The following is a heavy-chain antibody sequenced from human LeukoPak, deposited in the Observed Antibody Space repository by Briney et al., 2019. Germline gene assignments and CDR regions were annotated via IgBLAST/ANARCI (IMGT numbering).Heavy chain of an antibody. V-gene: IGHV1-18*01. D-gene: IGHD1-26*01. CDR2: SSLNNVNK. CDR1: GYTFTSYG. CDR3: ARGDSVIVGATRYYYYMDV. Sequence: ASVKVSCKASGYTFTSYGINWLRQAPGQGLEWMGRSSLNNVNKNYIEKLQGRVTMTTDTSTSTAHMELSSLRSEDTAVYYCARGDSVIVGATRYYYYMDVWGKGTTVTVSS. J-gene: IGHJ6*03.